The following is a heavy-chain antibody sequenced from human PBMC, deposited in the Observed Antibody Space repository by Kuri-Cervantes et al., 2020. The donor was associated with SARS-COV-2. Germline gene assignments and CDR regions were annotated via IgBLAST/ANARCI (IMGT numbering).Heavy chain of an antibody. CDR2: ISSSGSTI. V-gene: IGHV3-48*03. D-gene: IGHD3-22*01. CDR1: GFTFSSYE. J-gene: IGHJ3*02. Sequence: GESLKISCAASGFTFSSYEMNWVRQAPGKGLEWVSYISSSGSTIYYADSVKGRFTISRDNAKNSLYPQMNSLRAEDTAVYYCTRDGNYYDSSGPRDIWGQGTMVTVSS. CDR3: TRDGNYYDSSGPRDI.